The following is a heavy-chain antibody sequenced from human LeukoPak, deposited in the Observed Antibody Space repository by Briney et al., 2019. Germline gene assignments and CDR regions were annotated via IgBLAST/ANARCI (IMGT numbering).Heavy chain of an antibody. D-gene: IGHD1-14*01. J-gene: IGHJ4*02. CDR3: ARGADRFDY. CDR2: ISSSSISI. V-gene: IGHV3-48*01. CDR1: GFTFSTYS. Sequence: GSLRLSCSASGFTFSTYSLNWVRQAPGKGLEWLSYISSSSISIYYADSVKGRLTISRDNAKNSVYLHMNSLRAEDTAVYYCARGADRFDYWGQGTLVTVSS.